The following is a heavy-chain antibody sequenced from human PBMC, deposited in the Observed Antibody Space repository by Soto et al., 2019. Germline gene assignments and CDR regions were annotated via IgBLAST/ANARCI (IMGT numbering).Heavy chain of an antibody. J-gene: IGHJ5*02. CDR1: GDSVTSRSYY. V-gene: IGHV4-61*01. D-gene: IGHD6-13*01. Sequence: QVQLQESGPGLVKPSETLSLTCTVSGDSVTSRSYYWTWVRQPPGKGLEWIGDIYYRGTINYNSYLTSRFTISVDTSTNQFSLKLTSVTAADTAIYYCARGNIAASGTKFDPWGQGILVTVSS. CDR3: ARGNIAASGTKFDP. CDR2: IYYRGTI.